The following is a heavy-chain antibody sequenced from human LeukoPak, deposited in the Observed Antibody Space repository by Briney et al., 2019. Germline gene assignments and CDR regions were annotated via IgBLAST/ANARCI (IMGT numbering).Heavy chain of an antibody. CDR3: ARETGSSSRGNDY. CDR1: GGSISSSSYY. V-gene: IGHV4-39*07. CDR2: IYYSGST. J-gene: IGHJ4*02. Sequence: SETLSLTCTVSGGSISSSSYYWGWIRQPPGKGLEWIGGIYYSGSTYYNPSLKSRVTISVDTSKNQFSLKLSSVTAADTAVYYCARETGSSSRGNDYWGQGTLVTVSS. D-gene: IGHD6-13*01.